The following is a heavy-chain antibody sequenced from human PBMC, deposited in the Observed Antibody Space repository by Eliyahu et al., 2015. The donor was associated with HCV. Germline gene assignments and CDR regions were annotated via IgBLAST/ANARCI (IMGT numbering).Heavy chain of an antibody. D-gene: IGHD1-1*01. V-gene: IGHV7-4-1*02. CDR1: GYTFTSYG. CDR3: ARKTWSDASYGMDV. Sequence: QVQLVQSGSELKKPGASVKVSCKASGYTFTSYGMNWXGQAPGQGLXWMGWXNTNTXNPKYAQGFTGRFVFSXDTSVSTAYLXISSLKAEDTAVYYCARKTWSDASYGMDVWGQGTTVTVSS. CDR2: XNTNTXNP. J-gene: IGHJ6*02.